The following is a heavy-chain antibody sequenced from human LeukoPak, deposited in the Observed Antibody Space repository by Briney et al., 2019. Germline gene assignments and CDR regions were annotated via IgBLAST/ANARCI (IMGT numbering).Heavy chain of an antibody. J-gene: IGHJ4*02. Sequence: ASVKVSCKTSGYTFTRYYMQWVRLAHGHGLERMGIINPISGATDYAQKFQGRVTMTRDTSTSTVYMELSSLRSEDTAMYYCARLPYRDGVAQDYWGQGTLVTVSS. D-gene: IGHD3-16*02. CDR1: GYTFTRYY. V-gene: IGHV1-46*01. CDR3: ARLPYRDGVAQDY. CDR2: INPISGAT.